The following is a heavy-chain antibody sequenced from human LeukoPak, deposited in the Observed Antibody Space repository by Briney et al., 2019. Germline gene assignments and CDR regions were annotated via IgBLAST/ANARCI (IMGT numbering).Heavy chain of an antibody. J-gene: IGHJ4*02. CDR1: GGSISSYY. V-gene: IGHV4-59*12. CDR2: IYYSGST. D-gene: IGHD4-23*01. CDR3: ARALATVVSTLNFDY. Sequence: PSETLSLTCTVSGGSISSYYWSWIRQPPGKGLEWIGSIYYSGSTYYNPSLKSRVTISVDTSKNQFSLKLSSVTAADTAVYYCARALATVVSTLNFDYWGQGTLVTVSS.